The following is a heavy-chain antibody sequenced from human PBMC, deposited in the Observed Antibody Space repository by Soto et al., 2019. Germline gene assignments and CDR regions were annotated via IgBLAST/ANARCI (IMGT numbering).Heavy chain of an antibody. Sequence: QVQLQESGPGLVKPSETLSLTCTVSGVSISSYYWSWIRQPPGKGLEWIGYIYYSGNTNYNPSLKRRXXIXIDXSQSQFSPELSSVTAADSAVYFCARSIGQQLPPLGWGQGTLVTVSS. CDR2: IYYSGNT. J-gene: IGHJ4*02. CDR3: ARSIGQQLPPLG. V-gene: IGHV4-59*01. D-gene: IGHD6-13*01. CDR1: GVSISSYY.